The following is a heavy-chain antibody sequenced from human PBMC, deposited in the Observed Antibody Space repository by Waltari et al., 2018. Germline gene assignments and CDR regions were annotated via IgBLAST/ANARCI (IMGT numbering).Heavy chain of an antibody. D-gene: IGHD3-3*01. CDR2: IYPEDGET. CDR3: STRSFGVVNAFDI. V-gene: IGHV1-69-2*01. CDR1: AHTFTDYY. J-gene: IGHJ3*02. Sequence: EVQLIQSGAEVKKPGATVKISCKASAHTFTDYYIHWVQQAPGNGLVWLGLIYPEDGETVYAENFQGRVTVTADRSTDTVYMELSSVRSEDTAVYYCSTRSFGVVNAFDIWGQGTMVIVSS.